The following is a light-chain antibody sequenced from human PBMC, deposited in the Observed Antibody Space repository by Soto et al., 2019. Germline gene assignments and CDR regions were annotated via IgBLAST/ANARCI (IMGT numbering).Light chain of an antibody. V-gene: IGLV2-23*02. CDR1: SSDVGNYNL. CDR3: CSYAGSSTPLI. CDR2: EVS. Sequence: QSALTQPASVSGSPGQSITISCTGTSSDVGNYNLVSWYQQHPGKAPKLMIYEVSKWPSGVSNRFSGSKSGNTASLTISGLQAGDEADYYCCSYAGSSTPLIFGTGTKLTVL. J-gene: IGLJ1*01.